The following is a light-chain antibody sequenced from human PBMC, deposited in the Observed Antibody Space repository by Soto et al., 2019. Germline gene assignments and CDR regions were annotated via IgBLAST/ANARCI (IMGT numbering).Light chain of an antibody. Sequence: EIVMTQSPATLSVSPGERATLSCRASQSINSNLAWYQQRPGQAPRLLIYGASTRATGIPARFSGSGSGAEFTLTISSLRSEDFAVYYCQQYNNWPPYTFGQGTKLEI. J-gene: IGKJ2*01. CDR3: QQYNNWPPYT. CDR2: GAS. V-gene: IGKV3-15*01. CDR1: QSINSN.